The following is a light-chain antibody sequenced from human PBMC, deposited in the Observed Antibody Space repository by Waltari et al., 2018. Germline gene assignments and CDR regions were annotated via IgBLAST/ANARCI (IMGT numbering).Light chain of an antibody. V-gene: IGKV1-5*03. Sequence: DVQMTQSPSTLSASVGDTVTFTCRASQSISSWLAWYQQKAGKAPKVLISKASTLESGVPSRFSGSGSGTEFTLTISNLQPDDFATYYCQQYNTYYTFGQGTILEIK. CDR2: KAS. CDR3: QQYNTYYT. J-gene: IGKJ2*01. CDR1: QSISSW.